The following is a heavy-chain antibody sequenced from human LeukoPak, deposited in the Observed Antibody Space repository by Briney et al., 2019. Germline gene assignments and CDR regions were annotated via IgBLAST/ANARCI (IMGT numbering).Heavy chain of an antibody. CDR2: ISSSSTYI. J-gene: IGHJ4*02. D-gene: IGHD3-10*01. CDR1: GFTSSSYT. V-gene: IGHV3-21*01. CDR3: ARAHRLWQSDY. Sequence: GGSLRLSSAASGFTSSSYTMNCVRQAPRERLEWVSSISSSSTYIYYADSVKGRFTISRDNAKNSLSLQMNSLRAEDTAVYYCARAHRLWQSDYWGQGTLVTVSS.